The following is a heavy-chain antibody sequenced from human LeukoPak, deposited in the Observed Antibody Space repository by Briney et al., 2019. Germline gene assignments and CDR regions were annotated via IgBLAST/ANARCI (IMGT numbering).Heavy chain of an antibody. CDR3: ARAYSSGRSINFDY. D-gene: IGHD6-19*01. V-gene: IGHV4-59*11. CDR2: IYYSGST. J-gene: IGHJ4*02. Sequence: SETLSLTCTVSGGSISSHYWSWIRQPPGKGLEWIGYIYYSGSTNYNPSLKSRVTISVGTSKNQFSLKLSSVTAADTAVYYCARAYSSGRSINFDYWGQGTLVTVSS. CDR1: GGSISSHY.